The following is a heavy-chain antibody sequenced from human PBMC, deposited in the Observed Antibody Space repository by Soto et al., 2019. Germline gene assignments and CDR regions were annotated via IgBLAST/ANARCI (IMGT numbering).Heavy chain of an antibody. V-gene: IGHV1-46*01. D-gene: IGHD6-19*01. CDR2: INPSGGST. J-gene: IGHJ4*02. Sequence: GASVKVSCKASGYTFTSYYMHWVRQAPGQGLEWMGIINPSGGSTSYAQKFQGRVTMTRDTSTSTVYMELSSLRSEDTAVYYCARAPLIAVAGTYYFDYWGQGTLVTVS. CDR3: ARAPLIAVAGTYYFDY. CDR1: GYTFTSYY.